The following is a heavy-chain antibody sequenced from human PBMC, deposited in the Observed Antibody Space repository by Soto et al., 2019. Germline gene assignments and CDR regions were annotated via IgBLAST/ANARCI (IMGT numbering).Heavy chain of an antibody. Sequence: SETLSLTCTVSGGSISSGGYSWTWIRQSPGKGLEWIGYTYQSGSAYYNPSLKSRVTISIDRSKNQFSLNLTSVTAADTAVYYCARDYYGMDVWGQGTTVTVSS. CDR2: TYQSGSA. CDR3: ARDYYGMDV. J-gene: IGHJ6*02. CDR1: GGSISSGGYS. V-gene: IGHV4-30-2*06.